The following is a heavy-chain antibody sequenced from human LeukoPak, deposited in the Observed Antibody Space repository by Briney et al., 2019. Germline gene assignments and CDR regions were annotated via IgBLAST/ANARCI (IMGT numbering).Heavy chain of an antibody. D-gene: IGHD3-10*01. J-gene: IGHJ4*02. CDR3: ARVGNGSGSYDY. Sequence: GGSLRLSCAASGFTFSSYWMSWVRQAPGKGLEWVSVIYSGGSTYYADSVKGRFTISRDNSKNTLYLQMNSLRAEDTAVYYCARVGNGSGSYDYWGQGTLVTVSS. CDR1: GFTFSSYW. V-gene: IGHV3-66*01. CDR2: IYSGGST.